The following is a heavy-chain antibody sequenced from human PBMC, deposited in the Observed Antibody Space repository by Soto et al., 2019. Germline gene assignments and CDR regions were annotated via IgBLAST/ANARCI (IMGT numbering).Heavy chain of an antibody. V-gene: IGHV3-7*04. CDR3: ARDDQGYAY. Sequence: EAQLVQSGGGLVQPGGSLRLSCTASGLIVSTHWMSWVRQTPEKGLEWVGNIKEDGSESYYEDFVKGRFTISRDNAKSSVYLQLDSLRAEDTAIYYCARDDQGYAYWGQGTRVTVSS. J-gene: IGHJ4*02. CDR2: IKEDGSES. D-gene: IGHD5-12*01. CDR1: GLIVSTHW.